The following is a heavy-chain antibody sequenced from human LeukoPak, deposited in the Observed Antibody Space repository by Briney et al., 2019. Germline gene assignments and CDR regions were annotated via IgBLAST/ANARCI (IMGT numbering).Heavy chain of an antibody. V-gene: IGHV1-24*01. CDR1: GYTLTELS. D-gene: IGHD2-15*01. J-gene: IGHJ4*02. CDR2: FDPEDGET. Sequence: ASVKVSCKVSGYTLTELSMHWVRQAPGKGLEWMGGFDPEDGETIYAQKFQGRVTMTRNTSISTAYMELSSPRSEDTAVYYCAIGGGSCYSGFCYWGREPWSPSPQ. CDR3: AIGGGSCYSGFCY.